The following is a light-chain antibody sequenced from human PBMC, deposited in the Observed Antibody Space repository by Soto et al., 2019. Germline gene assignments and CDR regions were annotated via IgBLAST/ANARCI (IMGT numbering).Light chain of an antibody. CDR1: NSDVGRYNF. CDR3: YSYTASDIWV. CDR2: AVS. V-gene: IGLV2-11*01. J-gene: IGLJ3*02. Sequence: SALTQPRSVSGSPGQSVTISCTGTNSDVGRYNFVSWYQQLPGKAPKLLISAVSQRPSGVPDRFSGSKSGNTASLTISGLQADDEADYFCYSYTASDIWVFGGRTQLTVL.